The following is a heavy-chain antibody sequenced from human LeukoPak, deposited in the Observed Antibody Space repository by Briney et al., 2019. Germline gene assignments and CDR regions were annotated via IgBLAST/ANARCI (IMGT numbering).Heavy chain of an antibody. D-gene: IGHD2-8*02. CDR1: GFTFSSYA. CDR3: ATYRQVLLPFES. V-gene: IGHV3-23*01. Sequence: PGGSLRLSCAASGFTFSSYAMSWVRQPPGKGLEWVSSIFPSGGEIHYADSVRGRFTISRDNSKSTLSLQMNSLRAEDRAIYYCATYRQVLLPFESWGQGTLVTVSS. J-gene: IGHJ4*02. CDR2: IFPSGGEI.